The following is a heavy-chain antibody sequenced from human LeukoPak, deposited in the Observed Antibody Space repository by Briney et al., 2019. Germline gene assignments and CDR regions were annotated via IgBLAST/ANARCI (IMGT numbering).Heavy chain of an antibody. CDR3: AKDEGGRTTYYDFWSGYYEGVGYFDY. CDR1: GFTFSSYA. Sequence: PGGSLRLSCAASGFTFSSYAMSWVRQAPGKGLEWASAISGSGGSTYYADSVKGRFTISRDNSKNTLYLQMNSLRAEDTAVYYCAKDEGGRTTYYDFWSGYYEGVGYFDYWGQGTLVTVSS. CDR2: ISGSGGST. V-gene: IGHV3-23*01. J-gene: IGHJ4*02. D-gene: IGHD3-3*01.